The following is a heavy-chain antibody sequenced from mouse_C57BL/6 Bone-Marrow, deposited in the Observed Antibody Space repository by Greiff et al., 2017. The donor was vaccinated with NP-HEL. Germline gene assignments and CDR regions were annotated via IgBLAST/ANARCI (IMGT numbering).Heavy chain of an antibody. CDR2: IYPRSGNT. V-gene: IGHV1-81*01. Sequence: QVQLQQSGAELARPGASVKLSCKASGYTFTSYGISWVKQRTGQGLEWIGEIYPRSGNTYYNEKFKGKATLTADKSSSTAYMELRSLTSEDSAVYFCARVLGLIPPYWGQGTLVTVSA. CDR1: GYTFTSYG. CDR3: ARVLGLIPPY. J-gene: IGHJ3*01. D-gene: IGHD4-1*01.